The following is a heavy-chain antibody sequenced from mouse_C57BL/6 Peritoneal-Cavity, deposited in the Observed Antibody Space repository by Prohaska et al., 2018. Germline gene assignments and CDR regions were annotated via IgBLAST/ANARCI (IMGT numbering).Heavy chain of an antibody. D-gene: IGHD1-1*01. J-gene: IGHJ1*03. V-gene: IGHV5-4*01. CDR2: ISDGGSYT. Sequence: EVQLVESGGGLVKPGGSLKLSCAASGFTFSSYAMSLVRQTPEKRLEWVATISDGGSYTYYPDNVKGRFTISRDNAKNNLYLQMSHLKSEDTAMYYCARETTVVAWYFDVWGTGTTVTVSS. CDR1: GFTFSSYA. CDR3: ARETTVVAWYFDV.